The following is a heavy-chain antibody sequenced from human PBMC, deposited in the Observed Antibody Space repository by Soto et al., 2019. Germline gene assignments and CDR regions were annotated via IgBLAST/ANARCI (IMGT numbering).Heavy chain of an antibody. CDR2: IYWDDDK. J-gene: IGHJ6*02. D-gene: IGHD2-15*01. CDR1: GFSLSTSGVG. Sequence: QITLKESGPTLVKPTQTLTLTCTFSGFSLSTSGVGVAWIRQPPGKALEWLALIYWDDDKRYRPSLESRLTITMDTSKNPVFLTMTNMASVDTATYYCAYLAGSGGSCYLFSFSGMDVWGQGTTVTVSS. V-gene: IGHV2-5*02. CDR3: AYLAGSGGSCYLFSFSGMDV.